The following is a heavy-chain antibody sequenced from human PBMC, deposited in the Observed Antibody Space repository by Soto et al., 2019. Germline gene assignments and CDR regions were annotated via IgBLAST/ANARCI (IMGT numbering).Heavy chain of an antibody. J-gene: IGHJ4*02. CDR1: GCRCSNFG. V-gene: IGHV3-30*18. Sequence: AVRRSCAASGCRCSNFGMHWVRQAPGKGLAWVAAISYDGSNKYYADSVKGRFTISRDNSKNTLYLQMNSLRAEDTAVYYCAKESITMVRGVMGFDYWGQGTLVTVSS. CDR3: AKESITMVRGVMGFDY. D-gene: IGHD3-10*01. CDR2: ISYDGSNK.